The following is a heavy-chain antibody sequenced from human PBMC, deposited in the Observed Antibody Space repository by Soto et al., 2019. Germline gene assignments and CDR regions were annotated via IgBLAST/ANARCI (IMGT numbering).Heavy chain of an antibody. D-gene: IGHD5-12*01. CDR3: AKGVASSD. CDR1: GGSFTTDS. CDR2: INPFFRTP. J-gene: IGHJ4*02. Sequence: QVHLVQSEAEVRKPGSSVKVSCKSSGGSFTTDSIIWVRQGPGQGLEWMGGINPFFRTPVYAQKFQGRVTISADESTSAAHLEVTGLTPEDTAVYFCAKGVASSDWGQGTPVTVSS. V-gene: IGHV1-69*01.